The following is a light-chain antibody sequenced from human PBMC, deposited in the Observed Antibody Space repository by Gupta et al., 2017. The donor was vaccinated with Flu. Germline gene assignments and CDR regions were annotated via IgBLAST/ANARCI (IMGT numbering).Light chain of an antibody. CDR3: QQYVGSVFI. J-gene: IGKJ3*01. CDR2: GAS. CDR1: QSVPSDY. Sequence: RSLSLSPGERATLSCRASQSVPSDYLAWYQQIPGQTPRLLIFGASHRAAGIPDRFSGSGSGTDFTLTISRLEPEDFGVYYCQQYVGSVFIFGPGTKVDVK. V-gene: IGKV3-20*01.